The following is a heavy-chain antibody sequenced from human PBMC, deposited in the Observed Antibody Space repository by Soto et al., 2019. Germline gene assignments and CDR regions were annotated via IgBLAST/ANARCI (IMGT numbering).Heavy chain of an antibody. CDR2: IGTAGDT. D-gene: IGHD3-3*01. CDR1: GFTFRRYD. CDR3: VREKTATIFGVVTLAGLDV. Sequence: PGGSLRLSCAASGFTFRRYDMHWVRQAPGKGLEWVSAIGTAGDTNYPGSVKGRFTISRENDKNTLYLQMNNLRAGDTAVYYCVREKTATIFGVVTLAGLDVWGQGTTVTVSS. V-gene: IGHV3-13*01. J-gene: IGHJ6*02.